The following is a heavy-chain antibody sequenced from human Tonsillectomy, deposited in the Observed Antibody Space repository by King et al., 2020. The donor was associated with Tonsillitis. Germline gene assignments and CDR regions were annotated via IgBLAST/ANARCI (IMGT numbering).Heavy chain of an antibody. CDR3: AKDSPYYGSGLDY. J-gene: IGHJ4*02. D-gene: IGHD3-10*01. V-gene: IGHV3-30*02. CDR1: GFTFSSYG. CDR2: IPYDGRNK. Sequence: VQLVESGGGVVQPGGSLRLSCTASGFTFSSYGMHWVRQAPGKGLEWVAFIPYDGRNKYYADSVKGRFTISRDNSKNTLYVQINSLRAEDTAVYYCAKDSPYYGSGLDYWGQGTLVTVSS.